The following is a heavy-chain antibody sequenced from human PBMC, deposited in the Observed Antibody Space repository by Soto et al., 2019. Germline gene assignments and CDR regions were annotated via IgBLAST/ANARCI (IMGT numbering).Heavy chain of an antibody. V-gene: IGHV2-5*02. Sequence: QITLKESGPTLVKPTQTLTLTCTFSGFSLSTSGVGVGWIRQPPGKALEWLALIYWDDDKRYSPSLKSRLTNTNDTSKHHVVLTMTNMDPVDTSTYYCAHRPSYCSGGSCYSGFDYWGQGTLVTVSS. CDR1: GFSLSTSGVG. CDR3: AHRPSYCSGGSCYSGFDY. CDR2: IYWDDDK. J-gene: IGHJ4*02. D-gene: IGHD2-15*01.